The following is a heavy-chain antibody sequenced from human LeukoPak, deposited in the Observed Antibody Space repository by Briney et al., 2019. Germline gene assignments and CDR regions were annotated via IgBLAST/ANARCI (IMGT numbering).Heavy chain of an antibody. J-gene: IGHJ4*02. CDR3: ASDILTSYYMFDY. D-gene: IGHD3-9*01. V-gene: IGHV3-48*03. CDR1: GFTFSSYE. CDR2: ISSSGSTI. Sequence: GGSLRLSCAASGFTFSSYEMNWVRQAPGKGLEWVSYISSSGSTIYYADSVKGGFTISRDNAKNSLYLQMNSLRAGDTAVYYCASDILTSYYMFDYWGQGTLVTVSS.